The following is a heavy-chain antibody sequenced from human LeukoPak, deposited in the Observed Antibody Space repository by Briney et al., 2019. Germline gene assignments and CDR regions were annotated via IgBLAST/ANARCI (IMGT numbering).Heavy chain of an antibody. J-gene: IGHJ3*02. D-gene: IGHD3-3*01. V-gene: IGHV3-23*01. CDR2: VSGSGGST. CDR3: ANFVEDAFDI. CDR1: GFTFSSYA. Sequence: GGSLRLSCAASGFTFSSYAMSWVRQAPGKGLEWVSAVSGSGGSTYYADSVKSRFTISRDNSKNTLYLQMNSLRAEDTAVYYCANFVEDAFDISGQGTMVTVSS.